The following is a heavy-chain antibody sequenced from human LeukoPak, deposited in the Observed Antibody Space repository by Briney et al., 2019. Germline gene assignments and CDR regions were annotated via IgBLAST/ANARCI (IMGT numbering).Heavy chain of an antibody. CDR1: GFTFSSYG. Sequence: GGSLRLSCAASGFTFSSYGMHWVRQAPGKGLEWVAVIWYDGSNKYYADSVKGRFTISRDNSKNTLYLQMDSLRAEDTAVYYCAKDYDFWSGYYVDAFDIWGQGTMVTVSS. CDR2: IWYDGSNK. V-gene: IGHV3-33*06. CDR3: AKDYDFWSGYYVDAFDI. J-gene: IGHJ3*02. D-gene: IGHD3-3*01.